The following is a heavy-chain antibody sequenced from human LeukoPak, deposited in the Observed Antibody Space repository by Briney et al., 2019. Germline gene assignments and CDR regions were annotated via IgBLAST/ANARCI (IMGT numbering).Heavy chain of an antibody. CDR3: ARVTYYYDSSGLVNYYYYYYMDV. J-gene: IGHJ6*03. Sequence: SETLSLTCAVYGGSFSGCYWSWIRQPPGKGLEWIGEINHSGSTNYNPSLKSRVTISVDTSKNQFSLKLSSVTAADTAAYYCARVTYYYDSSGLVNYYYYYYMDVWGKGTTVTVSS. CDR2: INHSGST. CDR1: GGSFSGCY. V-gene: IGHV4-34*01. D-gene: IGHD3-22*01.